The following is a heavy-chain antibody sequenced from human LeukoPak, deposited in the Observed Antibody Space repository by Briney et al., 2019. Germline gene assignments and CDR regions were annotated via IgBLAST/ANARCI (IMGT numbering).Heavy chain of an antibody. J-gene: IGHJ4*02. V-gene: IGHV3-72*01. CDR1: GFTFSDHY. Sequence: GGSLRLSCAASGFTFSDHYMDWVRQAPGKGLEWVGRTRNEANSSTTEYAASGKGRFTISRDDSKNPLYLQMNSLKTEDTAVYYCARAAYGDYLFDYWGQGTLVTVSS. CDR2: TRNEANSSTT. D-gene: IGHD4-17*01. CDR3: ARAAYGDYLFDY.